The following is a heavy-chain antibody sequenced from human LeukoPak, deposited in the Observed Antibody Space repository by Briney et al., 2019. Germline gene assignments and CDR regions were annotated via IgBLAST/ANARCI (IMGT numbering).Heavy chain of an antibody. Sequence: GASVKGSCKVSGYTLTELSMHWVRQAPGKGLEWMGGFDPEDGETIYAQKFQGRVTMTEDTSTDTAYMELSSLRSEDTAVYYCATYARYYSSSSGDYWGQGTLVTVSS. D-gene: IGHD6-6*01. V-gene: IGHV1-24*01. CDR2: FDPEDGET. CDR1: GYTLTELS. J-gene: IGHJ4*02. CDR3: ATYARYYSSSSGDY.